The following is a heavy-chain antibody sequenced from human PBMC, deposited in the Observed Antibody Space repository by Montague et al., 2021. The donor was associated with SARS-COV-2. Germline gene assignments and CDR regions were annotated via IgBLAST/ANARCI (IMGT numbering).Heavy chain of an antibody. CDR3: ARLSGVAPRCYYEGMDV. CDR2: IDWDGDK. V-gene: IGHV2-70*11. J-gene: IGHJ6*02. D-gene: IGHD7-27*01. Sequence: PALVKPTQTLTLTCTFSGFSLRTAGTCVSWIRQPPGKAPQWLARIDWDGDKYYSSTLETRVSISTDTAKTQVVLTMTNVDPMDTATYYCARLSGVAPRCYYEGMDVWGQGTAVTVSS. CDR1: GFSLRTAGTC.